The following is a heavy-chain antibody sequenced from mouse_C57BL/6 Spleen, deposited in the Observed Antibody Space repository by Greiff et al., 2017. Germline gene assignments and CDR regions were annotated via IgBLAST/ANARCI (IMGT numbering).Heavy chain of an antibody. CDR2: INPNNGGT. CDR3: AREPRPEDYAMDY. V-gene: IGHV1-26*01. CDR1: GYTFTDYY. Sequence: VQLQQSGPELVKPGASVKISCKASGYTFTDYYMNWVKQSHGKSLEWIGDINPNNGGTSYNQKFKGKATSTVDKSSSTAYMELRSLTSEDSAVYYCAREPRPEDYAMDYWGQGTSVTVSS. J-gene: IGHJ4*01.